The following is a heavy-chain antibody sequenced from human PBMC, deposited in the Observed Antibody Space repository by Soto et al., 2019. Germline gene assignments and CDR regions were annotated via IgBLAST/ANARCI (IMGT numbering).Heavy chain of an antibody. CDR3: ARRKGYSSSWYGPFDY. CDR1: GFTFDHFA. V-gene: IGHV3-9*01. D-gene: IGHD6-13*01. CDR2: ISCDSSNI. Sequence: GGSLRLSCAASGFTFDHFAMHWVRQTPGKGPEWVSVISCDSSNICYADSVKGRFTISRDNSKNTLYLQMNSLRAEDTAVYYCARRKGYSSSWYGPFDYWGQGTLVTVSS. J-gene: IGHJ4*02.